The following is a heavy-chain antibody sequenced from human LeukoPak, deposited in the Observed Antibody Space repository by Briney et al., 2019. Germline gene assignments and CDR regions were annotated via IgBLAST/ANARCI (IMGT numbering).Heavy chain of an antibody. V-gene: IGHV3-48*03. J-gene: IGHJ4*02. CDR1: GFTFSSYE. CDR2: ISSSGSTI. Sequence: GGSLRLSCAASGFTFSSYEMNWVRQAPGKGLEWVAYISSSGSTIYYADSVKGRFTISRDNAKNSLYLQMNSLRAEDTAVYYCARSTYYYDSSGYYFDYWGQGTLVTISS. D-gene: IGHD3-22*01. CDR3: ARSTYYYDSSGYYFDY.